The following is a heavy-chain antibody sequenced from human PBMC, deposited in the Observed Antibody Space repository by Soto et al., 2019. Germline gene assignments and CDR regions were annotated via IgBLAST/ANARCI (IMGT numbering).Heavy chain of an antibody. CDR3: ARGVAVAHYYYYGMDV. CDR1: GYTFTSYD. D-gene: IGHD6-19*01. CDR2: MNPNSGNT. J-gene: IGHJ6*02. Sequence: QVQLVQSGAEVKKPGASVKVSCKASGYTFTSYDINWVRQATGQGLEWMGWMNPNSGNTGYAQKFQGGVTMTRNTSISTAYMELSSLRSEDTAVYYCARGVAVAHYYYYGMDVWGQGTTVTVSS. V-gene: IGHV1-8*01.